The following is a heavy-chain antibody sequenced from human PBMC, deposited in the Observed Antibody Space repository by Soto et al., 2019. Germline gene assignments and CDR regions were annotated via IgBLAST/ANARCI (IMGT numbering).Heavy chain of an antibody. CDR1: GGSISTVNYW. CDR3: ARGPSGDKVDS. D-gene: IGHD7-27*01. CDR2: IYNGGST. V-gene: IGHV4-30-4*01. J-gene: IGHJ4*02. Sequence: QVQLQESGPGLVKPSQTLSLTCTVSGGSISTVNYWWSWIRQSPDMGLEWIGHIYNGGSTYNNPSLESXXTXSXXTSKNQLSLTVSSVSAADTAVYSCARGPSGDKVDSWGQGTLVTVSS.